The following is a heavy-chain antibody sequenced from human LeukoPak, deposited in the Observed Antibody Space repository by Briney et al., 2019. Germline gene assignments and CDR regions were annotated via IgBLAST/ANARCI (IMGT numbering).Heavy chain of an antibody. V-gene: IGHV4-34*01. J-gene: IGHJ4*02. CDR2: INHSGST. CDR3: ARGLGNIVVVVAATHFDY. D-gene: IGHD2-15*01. Sequence: SETVSLTCAVYGGSFSGYYWSWIRQPPGKGLEWIGEINHSGSTNYNPSLKSRVTISVDTSKKQFSLKLSSVTAADTAVYYCARGLGNIVVVVAATHFDYWGQGSLVTVSS. CDR1: GGSFSGYY.